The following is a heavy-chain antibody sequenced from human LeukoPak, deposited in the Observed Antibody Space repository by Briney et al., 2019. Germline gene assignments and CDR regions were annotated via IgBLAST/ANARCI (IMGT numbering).Heavy chain of an antibody. CDR3: ARRGYCSSTSCYRGLFDY. CDR1: GGSFSGYY. CDR2: INHSGST. V-gene: IGHV4-34*01. J-gene: IGHJ4*02. Sequence: SGTLSLTCAVYGGSFSGYYWSWIRQPPGKGLEWIGEINHSGSTNYNPSLKSRVTISVDTSKNQFSLKLSSVTAADTAVYYCARRGYCSSTSCYRGLFDYWGQGTLVTVSS. D-gene: IGHD2-2*02.